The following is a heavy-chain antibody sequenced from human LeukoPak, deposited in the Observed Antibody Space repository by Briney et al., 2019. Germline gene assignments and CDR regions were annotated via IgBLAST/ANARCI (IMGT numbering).Heavy chain of an antibody. V-gene: IGHV4-39*07. CDR1: GGSISSGGFY. CDR2: ISYSETT. CDR3: TRGGELMNF. Sequence: SETLSLTCTVSGGSISSGGFYWLWIRQPPGKGLEWIGTISYSETTYYNPALKSRVAISIDASKNQFSLRLSSVTAADTAVYYCTRGGELMNFWGQGTLVTVSS. D-gene: IGHD1-26*01. J-gene: IGHJ4*02.